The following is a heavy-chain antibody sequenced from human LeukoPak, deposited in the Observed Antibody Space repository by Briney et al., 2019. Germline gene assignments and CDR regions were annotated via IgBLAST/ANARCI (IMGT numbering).Heavy chain of an antibody. J-gene: IGHJ5*02. Sequence: GASVRVSCTASGYTFTIYYMHWVRQAPGQGPEWMGIINPSGGSTSYAQKFQGTVTMTRDTSTSTVYMELSSLRSEDTAVYYCARIAAAGTNWFDPWGQGTLVTVSS. CDR3: ARIAAAGTNWFDP. CDR1: GYTFTIYY. V-gene: IGHV1-46*01. D-gene: IGHD6-13*01. CDR2: INPSGGST.